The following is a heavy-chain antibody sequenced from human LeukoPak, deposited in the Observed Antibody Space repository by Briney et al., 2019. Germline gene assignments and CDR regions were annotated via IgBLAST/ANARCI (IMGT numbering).Heavy chain of an antibody. CDR1: GGTFSSYA. D-gene: IGHD3-22*01. CDR3: ARDGAEDYYDSSGYYGVYLQH. Sequence: SVKVSCKASGGTFSSYAISWVRQAPGQGLEWMGRIIPILGIANYAQKFQGRVTITADKSTSTAYMELSSLRSEDTAVYYCARDGAEDYYDSSGYYGVYLQHWGQGTLVTVSS. V-gene: IGHV1-69*04. J-gene: IGHJ1*01. CDR2: IIPILGIA.